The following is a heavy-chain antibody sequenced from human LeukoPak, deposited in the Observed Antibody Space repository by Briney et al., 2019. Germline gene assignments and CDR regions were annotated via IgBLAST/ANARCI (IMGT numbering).Heavy chain of an antibody. CDR2: INPQSGGT. CDR1: GYTFTAHY. CDR3: ARGQRWLNNYYYYYMDV. J-gene: IGHJ6*03. Sequence: GASVKLSCKASGYTFTAHYIHWVRQAPGQGLEWMGWINPQSGGTTYAQKFQGRVTITRNTSISTAYMELSSLRSEDTAVYYCARGQRWLNNYYYYYMDVWGKGTTVTVSS. V-gene: IGHV1-2*02. D-gene: IGHD5-24*01.